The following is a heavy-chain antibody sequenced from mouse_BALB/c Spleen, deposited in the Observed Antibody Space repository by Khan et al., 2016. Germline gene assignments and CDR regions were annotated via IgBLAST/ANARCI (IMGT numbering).Heavy chain of an antibody. D-gene: IGHD1-1*01. CDR3: AGRLRNYGSAWYFDF. J-gene: IGHJ1*01. V-gene: IGHV5-12*02. CDR2: ISNGGDNT. CDR1: GFTFSDYY. Sequence: EVELVESGGGLVQPGGSLKLSCATSGFTFSDYYMYWVRQTPEKRLEWVAYISNGGDNTYYPDTVKGRFTISRDNAKNILYLQMSRLKSEDTAMYYCAGRLRNYGSAWYFDFWGAGTTVTVSS.